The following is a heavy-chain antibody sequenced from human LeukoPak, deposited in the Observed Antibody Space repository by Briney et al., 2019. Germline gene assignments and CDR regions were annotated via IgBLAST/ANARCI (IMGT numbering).Heavy chain of an antibody. CDR2: ISAYNGNT. Sequence: ASVKVSCKASGYTFTSYGISWVRQAPGQGLEWMGWISAYNGNTNYAQKLQGRVTMTTDTSTSTAYMELRSLRSDDTAVYYCARDLLLWFGDPYYGMDVWGQGTTVTVSS. CDR3: ARDLLLWFGDPYYGMDV. V-gene: IGHV1-18*01. J-gene: IGHJ6*02. CDR1: GYTFTSYG. D-gene: IGHD3-10*01.